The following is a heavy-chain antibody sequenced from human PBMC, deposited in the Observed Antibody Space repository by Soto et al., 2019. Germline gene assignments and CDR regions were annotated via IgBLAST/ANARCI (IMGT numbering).Heavy chain of an antibody. CDR3: ARDRGWFYFDD. D-gene: IGHD3-10*01. Sequence: PSETLSLTCTVSGDSITSGDYYWSWIRQPPGKGLEWIGYIFYSGSTYYNPSLKSRITISFDTSKNQFSLRLSSVTAADTAVYYCARDRGWFYFDDWGQGTLVTVSS. CDR1: GDSITSGDYY. J-gene: IGHJ4*02. CDR2: IFYSGST. V-gene: IGHV4-30-4*01.